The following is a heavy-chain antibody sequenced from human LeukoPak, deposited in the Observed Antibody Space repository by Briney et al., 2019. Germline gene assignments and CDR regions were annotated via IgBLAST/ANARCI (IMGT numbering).Heavy chain of an antibody. CDR3: SNKVYCSTTSCHPAGY. CDR1: GGSISSYY. D-gene: IGHD2-2*01. J-gene: IGHJ4*02. Sequence: SETLSLTCTVSGGSISSYYWSWIRQAPGKGLEWIGYVYYCGTTNYNPSLKSRVSISVDTSKNQFSLKLTSVTAADTAVYYCSNKVYCSTTSCHPAGYWGLGSLVTVSS. V-gene: IGHV4-59*01. CDR2: VYYCGTT.